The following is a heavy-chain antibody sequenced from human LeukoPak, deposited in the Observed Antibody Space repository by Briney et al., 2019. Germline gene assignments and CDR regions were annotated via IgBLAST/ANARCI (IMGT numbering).Heavy chain of an antibody. D-gene: IGHD1-26*01. CDR2: ISSSSSYI. CDR3: AKEGRVGYYYMDV. CDR1: GFTFSSYS. J-gene: IGHJ6*03. V-gene: IGHV3-21*04. Sequence: GGSLRLSCAASGFTFSSYSMNWVRQAPGKGLEWVSSISSSSSYIYYADSVKGRFTISRDNFKNTLYLQMNSLRAEDTAVYYCAKEGRVGYYYMDVWGKGTTVTISS.